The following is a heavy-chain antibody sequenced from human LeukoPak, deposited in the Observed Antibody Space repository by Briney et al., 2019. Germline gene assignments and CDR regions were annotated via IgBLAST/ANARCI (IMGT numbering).Heavy chain of an antibody. CDR3: AKDQGSYYCFDY. Sequence: PGGSLRLSCAASGFTFSSYGMHWVRQAPGKGLEWVAFIRYDGSNKYYADSVKGRFTISRDNSKNTLYLQMNSLRAEDTAVYYCAKDQGSYYCFDYWGQGTLVTVSS. D-gene: IGHD2-8*01. CDR2: IRYDGSNK. V-gene: IGHV3-30*02. CDR1: GFTFSSYG. J-gene: IGHJ4*02.